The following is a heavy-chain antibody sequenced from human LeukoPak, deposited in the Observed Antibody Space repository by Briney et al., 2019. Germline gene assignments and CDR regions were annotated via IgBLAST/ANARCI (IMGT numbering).Heavy chain of an antibody. CDR1: GGTFSSYA. V-gene: IGHV1-69*06. CDR2: IIPIFGTA. Sequence: SVKVSCKASGGTFSSYAISWVRQAPGQGLEWMGGIIPIFGTANYAQKFQGRVTITADKSTSTAYMELSSLRAEDTAVYYCARGAVSYYDILTGPMYYFDYWGQGTLVTVSS. D-gene: IGHD3-9*01. CDR3: ARGAVSYYDILTGPMYYFDY. J-gene: IGHJ4*02.